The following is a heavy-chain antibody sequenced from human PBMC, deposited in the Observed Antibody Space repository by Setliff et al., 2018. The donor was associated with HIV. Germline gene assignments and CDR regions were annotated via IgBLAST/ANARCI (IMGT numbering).Heavy chain of an antibody. CDR1: GGSINSGSYY. J-gene: IGHJ4*02. CDR2: IYTSGST. Sequence: SETLSLTCTVSGGSINSGSYYWNWIRQPAGRGLEWIGRIYTSGSTNYNPSLKSRVTMSVDTSKNQFSLNLTSVTAADTAVYYCARGRFVGFDYWGQGTLVTVSS. CDR3: ARGRFVGFDY. D-gene: IGHD3-16*02. V-gene: IGHV4-61*02.